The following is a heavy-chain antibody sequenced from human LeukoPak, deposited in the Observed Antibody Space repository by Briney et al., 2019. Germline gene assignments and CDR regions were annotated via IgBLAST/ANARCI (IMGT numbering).Heavy chain of an antibody. CDR1: GFTFSSYS. D-gene: IGHD6-19*01. V-gene: IGHV3-21*01. Sequence: GGSLRLSCAASGFTFSSYSMNWVRQAPGKGLEWVSSISSSSSYIYYADSVKGRFTISRDNAKNPLYLQMNSLRAEDTAVYYCARDSRDSSGWSFDYWGQGTLVTVSS. J-gene: IGHJ4*02. CDR3: ARDSRDSSGWSFDY. CDR2: ISSSSSYI.